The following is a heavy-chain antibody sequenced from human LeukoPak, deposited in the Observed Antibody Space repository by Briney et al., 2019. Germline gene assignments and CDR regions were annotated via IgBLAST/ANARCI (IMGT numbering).Heavy chain of an antibody. V-gene: IGHV3-73*01. CDR3: TTPPRLNDYGVQFAP. D-gene: IGHD4-17*01. CDR1: GFTFSGSA. CDR2: IRSKANSYAT. J-gene: IGHJ5*02. Sequence: PGGSLRLSCAASGFTFSGSAMHWVRQASGKGLEWVGRIRSKANSYATAYAASVKGRFTISRDDSKNTAYLQMNSLKTEDTAVYYCTTPPRLNDYGVQFAPGGKETLVTVSS.